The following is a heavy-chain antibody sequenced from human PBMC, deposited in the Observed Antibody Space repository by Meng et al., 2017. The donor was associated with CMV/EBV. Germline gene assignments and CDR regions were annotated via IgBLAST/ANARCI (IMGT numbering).Heavy chain of an antibody. Sequence: GESLKISCAASGFTFSSYATHWVRQAPGKGLEWVAVISYDGSNKYYADSVKGRFTISRDNSKNTLYLQMNSLRAEDTAVYYCARAGRIAAAGAYYYYGMDVWGQGTTVTVSS. V-gene: IGHV3-30*04. D-gene: IGHD6-13*01. CDR1: GFTFSSYA. CDR3: ARAGRIAAAGAYYYYGMDV. CDR2: ISYDGSNK. J-gene: IGHJ6*02.